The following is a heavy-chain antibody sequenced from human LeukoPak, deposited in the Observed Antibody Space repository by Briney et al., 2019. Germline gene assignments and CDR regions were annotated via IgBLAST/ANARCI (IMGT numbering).Heavy chain of an antibody. V-gene: IGHV3-53*01. CDR2: IYSGGST. Sequence: PGGSLRLSCAASGFTVSSNYMSWVRQAPGKGLEWVPVIYSGGSTYYADSVKGRFTISRDNSKNTLYLQMNSLRAEDTAVYYCARARKVYGSGSYGRGRGMDVWGQGTTVTVSS. D-gene: IGHD3-10*01. J-gene: IGHJ6*02. CDR3: ARARKVYGSGSYGRGRGMDV. CDR1: GFTVSSNY.